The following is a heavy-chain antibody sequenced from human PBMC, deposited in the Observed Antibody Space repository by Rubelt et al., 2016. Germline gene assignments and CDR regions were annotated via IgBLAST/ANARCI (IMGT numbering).Heavy chain of an antibody. Sequence: QGPRTGLEWVSVIHSGGSTYYADSVKGRFTISRDNSKNTLYLQMNSLRAEDTAVYYCASDLWFFLWGQGTLVTVSS. CDR3: ASDLWFFL. CDR2: IHSGGST. V-gene: IGHV3-53*01. J-gene: IGHJ5*02.